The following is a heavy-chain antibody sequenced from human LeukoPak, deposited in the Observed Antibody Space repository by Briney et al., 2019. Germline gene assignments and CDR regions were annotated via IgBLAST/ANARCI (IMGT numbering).Heavy chain of an antibody. CDR2: IKQDGSEI. V-gene: IGHV3-7*01. Sequence: PGGSLRLSCAASGFTFSAYWMSWVRRTPGKGLEWVANIKQDGSEIYYVDSVKGRFTISRDNAKNSLYLQVNSLRVEDTAVYYCARDGSPFDHWGQGTLVTVSS. J-gene: IGHJ4*02. CDR3: ARDGSPFDH. D-gene: IGHD3-10*01. CDR1: GFTFSAYW.